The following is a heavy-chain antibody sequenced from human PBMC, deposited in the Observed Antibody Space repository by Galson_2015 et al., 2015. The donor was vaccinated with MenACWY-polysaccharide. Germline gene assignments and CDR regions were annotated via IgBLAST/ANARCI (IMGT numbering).Heavy chain of an antibody. CDR1: GFTFSSYG. V-gene: IGHV3-33*01. D-gene: IGHD3-16*01. Sequence: CAASGFTFSSYGMHWVRQAPGKGLEWVAVIWYDGSNKYYADSVKGRFTISRDNSKNTLYLQMNSLRAEDTAVYYCARVGDPGALAFDYWGQGTLVTVSS. CDR2: IWYDGSNK. CDR3: ARVGDPGALAFDY. J-gene: IGHJ4*02.